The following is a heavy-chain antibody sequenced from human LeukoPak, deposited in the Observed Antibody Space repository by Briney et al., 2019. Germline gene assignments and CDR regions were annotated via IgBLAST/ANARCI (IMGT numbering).Heavy chain of an antibody. CDR2: LSNIGST. Sequence: SETLSLTCAVYGGSFSGYYWSWIRHPPGKGLEWIGYLSNIGSTNYNPSLKSRVTISVDTSKNQFSLKVTSVIAADTAVYYCARQNPLIGHFYFYGMDVWGLGTTVTVSS. J-gene: IGHJ6*02. V-gene: IGHV4-59*08. CDR3: ARQNPLIGHFYFYGMDV. CDR1: GGSFSGYY.